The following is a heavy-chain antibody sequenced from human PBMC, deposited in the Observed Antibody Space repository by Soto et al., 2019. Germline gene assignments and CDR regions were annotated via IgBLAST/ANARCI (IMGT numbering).Heavy chain of an antibody. CDR3: ARDFSADSSSGYKYDYYCMDV. Sequence: EVQLVESGGGLVKPGGSLRLSCAASGFTFSSYSMNWVRQAPGKGLEWVSSISSSSSYIYYADSVKGRFTISRDIAKNTLQPQVISQRAEGTEVYYCARDFSADSSSGYKYDYYCMDVWGKGSTVTVSS. CDR2: ISSSSSYI. J-gene: IGHJ6*03. V-gene: IGHV3-21*01. CDR1: GFTFSSYS. D-gene: IGHD6-13*01.